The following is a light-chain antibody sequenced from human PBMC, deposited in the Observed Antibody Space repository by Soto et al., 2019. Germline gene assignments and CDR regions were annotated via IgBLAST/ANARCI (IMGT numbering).Light chain of an antibody. CDR3: QQCFWHWT. CDR2: GAY. V-gene: IGKV3-15*01. CDR1: QSVGNN. J-gene: IGKJ1*01. Sequence: EIVMTQSPATLSVSPGERTTLSCRASQSVGNNLAWYQRKPGQAPRLLIYGAYTRATGIPARFSGSGSGTEFTLSITSLQPDDFATYYCQQCFWHWTFGQGTKVDIK.